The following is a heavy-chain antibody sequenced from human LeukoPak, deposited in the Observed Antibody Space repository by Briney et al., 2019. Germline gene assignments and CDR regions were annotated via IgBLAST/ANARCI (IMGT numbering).Heavy chain of an antibody. CDR2: IYTSGST. D-gene: IGHD4-23*01. J-gene: IGHJ4*02. V-gene: IGHV4-61*02. Sequence: SETLSLTCTVSGGSISSGSYYWSWIRQPAGKGLEWIGRIYTSGSTNYNPSLKSRVTISVDTSKNQFSLKLSSVTAADTAVYYCARGLDYGGTTGFDWGQGTLVTVSS. CDR1: GGSISSGSYY. CDR3: ARGLDYGGTTGFD.